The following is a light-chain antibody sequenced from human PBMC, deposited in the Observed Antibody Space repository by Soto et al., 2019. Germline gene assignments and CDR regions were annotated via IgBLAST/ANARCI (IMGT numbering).Light chain of an antibody. CDR3: QTWGTGIRV. CDR2: LNSDGSH. V-gene: IGLV4-69*01. Sequence: QPVLTQSPSASASLGASVKLTCTLSSGHSSYAIAWHQQQPEKGPRYLMKLNSDGSHFKGDGIPDRFSGSSSGAERYLTIANANSEDEADYDYQTWGTGIRVFGGGTKPTFL. J-gene: IGLJ2*01. CDR1: SGHSSYA.